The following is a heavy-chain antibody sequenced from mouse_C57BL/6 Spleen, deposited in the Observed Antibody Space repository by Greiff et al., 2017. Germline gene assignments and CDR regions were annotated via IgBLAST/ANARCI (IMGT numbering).Heavy chain of an antibody. Sequence: EVQLVESEGGLVQPGSSMKLSCTASGFTFSDYYMAWVRQVPEQGLEWVANINYDGSSTYYLDSLKSRFIISRDNAKNILYLQRSSLKSEDTATYYCARGQLRLRYARDYWGQGTSVTVSS. CDR1: GFTFSDYY. V-gene: IGHV5-16*01. J-gene: IGHJ4*01. CDR3: ARGQLRLRYARDY. CDR2: INYDGSST. D-gene: IGHD3-2*02.